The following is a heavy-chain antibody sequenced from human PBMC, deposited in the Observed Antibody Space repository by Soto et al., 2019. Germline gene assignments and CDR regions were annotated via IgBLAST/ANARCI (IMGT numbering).Heavy chain of an antibody. CDR1: GGSISGYY. CDR2: IHYSGST. CDR3: ARSTRPRSGSYLYYFDY. D-gene: IGHD3-10*01. J-gene: IGHJ4*02. V-gene: IGHV4-59*01. Sequence: SETLSLTCTVSGGSISGYYWSRIRQPPGKGLEWIGFIHYSGSTNYNPSLKSRVTISVDTSEKQVSLILNSVTAADTALYYCARSTRPRSGSYLYYFDYWGQGXLVTVYS.